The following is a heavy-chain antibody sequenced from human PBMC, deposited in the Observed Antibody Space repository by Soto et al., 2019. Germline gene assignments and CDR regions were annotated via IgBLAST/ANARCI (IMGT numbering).Heavy chain of an antibody. CDR1: GVSISCYY. Sequence: SEALSVSYTGSGVSISCYYWSWFRQSPGKGLEFIGYIFYSGTTNYNPSLKSRVTISVDTSKNQFSLKLSSVTAADTAVYYCATSNWFDPWGQGTLVT. V-gene: IGHV4-59*08. J-gene: IGHJ5*02. CDR3: ATSNWFDP. CDR2: IFYSGTT.